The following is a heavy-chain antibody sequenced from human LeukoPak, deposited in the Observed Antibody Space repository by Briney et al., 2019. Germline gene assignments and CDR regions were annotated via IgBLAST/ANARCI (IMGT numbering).Heavy chain of an antibody. CDR2: ISSSGSTI. CDR3: ARAGLRKRKQQLVFTPTGYYYGMDV. V-gene: IGHV3-11*01. D-gene: IGHD6-13*01. CDR1: GFTFSDCY. J-gene: IGHJ6*02. Sequence: PGGSLRLSCAASGFTFSDCYMSWIRQAPGRGLEWVSYISSSGSTIYYADSVKGRFTISRDNAKNSLYLQITSLRAEDTAVYYCARAGLRKRKQQLVFTPTGYYYGMDVWGQGTTVTVSS.